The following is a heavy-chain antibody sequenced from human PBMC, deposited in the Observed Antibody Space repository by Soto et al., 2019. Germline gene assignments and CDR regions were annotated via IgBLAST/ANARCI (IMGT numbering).Heavy chain of an antibody. CDR3: ARGSGWYYY. CDR2: IYSSGTT. Sequence: QVQLQESGPGLVKPSETLSLTCTVSGGSIRSYYWSWIRQPPGKGLEWIGYIYSSGTTNYNPSVKSRVTISGHTSKNHFSLKLSSVTAADTAVYDCARGSGWYYYWGQGTLVTVSS. V-gene: IGHV4-4*08. D-gene: IGHD6-19*01. J-gene: IGHJ4*02. CDR1: GGSIRSYY.